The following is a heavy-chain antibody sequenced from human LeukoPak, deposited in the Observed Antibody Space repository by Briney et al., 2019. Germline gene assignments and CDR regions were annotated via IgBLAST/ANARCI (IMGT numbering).Heavy chain of an antibody. CDR1: GGTFSSYA. J-gene: IGHJ4*02. V-gene: IGHV1-69*05. D-gene: IGHD3-22*01. CDR2: IIPIFGTA. CDR3: ARDRRTYYYDSSGYLDY. Sequence: SVKVSCKASGGTFSSYAISWVRQAPGQGLEWMGGIIPIFGTANYAQKFQGRVTITTDESTSTAYMELSSLRSEDTAVCYCARDRRTYYYDSSGYLDYWGQGTLVTVSS.